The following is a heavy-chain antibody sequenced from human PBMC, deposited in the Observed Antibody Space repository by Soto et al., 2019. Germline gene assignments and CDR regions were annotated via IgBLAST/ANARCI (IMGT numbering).Heavy chain of an antibody. J-gene: IGHJ3*02. Sequence: EVQLVESGGGLVQPGGSLRLSCAASGFTFSSYEMNWIRQAPGKGLEWVSYISSSGSTIYYADSVKGRFTISRDNAKASLYLQMNSLRAEDTAVYYCVREAGWLQFDAFDIWGQGTMVTVSS. V-gene: IGHV3-48*03. CDR3: VREAGWLQFDAFDI. D-gene: IGHD5-12*01. CDR2: ISSSGSTI. CDR1: GFTFSSYE.